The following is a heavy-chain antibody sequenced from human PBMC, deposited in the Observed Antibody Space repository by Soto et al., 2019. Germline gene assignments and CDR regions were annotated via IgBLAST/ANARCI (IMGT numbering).Heavy chain of an antibody. CDR2: IIPLFGTA. CDR1: GGTFSTNI. V-gene: IGHV1-69*01. D-gene: IGHD3-22*01. J-gene: IGHJ4*02. CDR3: ASSDSSGYYLPF. Sequence: QVHLVQPGAEVKKPGSSVKFSSKASGGTFSTNIINWLQQPPGQGLEWMGGIIPLFGTASYSQKFRDRVSITADGSTYTAYMELSSLRSEDTAVYYCASSDSSGYYLPFWGQGTLVTVSS.